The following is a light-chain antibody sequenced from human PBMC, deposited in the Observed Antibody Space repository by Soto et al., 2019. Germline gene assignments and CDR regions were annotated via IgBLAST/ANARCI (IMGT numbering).Light chain of an antibody. Sequence: EIVLTQSPATLSLSPGERATGSCSASQSVSSYLACYQQKPGQAPRLLIYDASNRATGIPARFSGSGSGTDFTLTISSLEPEDFAVYYCQQRSNWLTFGGGTKVDIK. CDR3: QQRSNWLT. V-gene: IGKV3-11*01. CDR2: DAS. J-gene: IGKJ4*01. CDR1: QSVSSY.